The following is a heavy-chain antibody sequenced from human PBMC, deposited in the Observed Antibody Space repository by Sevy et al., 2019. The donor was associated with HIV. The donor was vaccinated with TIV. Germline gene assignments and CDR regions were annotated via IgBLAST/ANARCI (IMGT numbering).Heavy chain of an antibody. V-gene: IGHV3-48*02. Sequence: GGSLRLSCAASGFTFSSYSMNWVRQAPGKGLEWVSYISSSSSTIYYADSVKGRFTISRDNAKNSLYLQMNSLRDEDTAVDYCVRCVIALYYGGMDVWGQGTTVTVSS. CDR1: GFTFSSYS. J-gene: IGHJ6*02. CDR2: ISSSSSTI. CDR3: VRCVIALYYGGMDV. D-gene: IGHD3-16*02.